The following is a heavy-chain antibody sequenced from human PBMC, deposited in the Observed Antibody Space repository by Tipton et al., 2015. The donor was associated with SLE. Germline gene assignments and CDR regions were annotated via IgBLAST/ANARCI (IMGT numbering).Heavy chain of an antibody. Sequence: TLSLTCTVSGYSITSNYDWGWSRPPPGKGLQWIGNIYHTGSTYYNPSLKSRVTVSLDTSENQFSLKLSSVTAADTAVYYCARDSLGFDYWGQGALVTVSS. CDR1: GYSITSNYD. V-gene: IGHV4-38-2*02. J-gene: IGHJ4*02. CDR3: ARDSLGFDY. CDR2: IYHTGST. D-gene: IGHD7-27*01.